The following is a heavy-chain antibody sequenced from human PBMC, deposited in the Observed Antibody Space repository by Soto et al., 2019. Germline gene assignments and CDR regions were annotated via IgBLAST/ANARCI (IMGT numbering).Heavy chain of an antibody. V-gene: IGHV4-59*01. D-gene: IGHD6-13*01. Sequence: PSETLSLTCTVSGGSISSYYWSWIRQPPGKGLEWIGYIYYSGSTNYNPSLKSRVTISVDPSKNQFSLKLSSVTAADTAVYYCARSLGIAGAGYPPLFFDYWGQATLFTVSS. CDR1: GGSISSYY. J-gene: IGHJ4*02. CDR3: ARSLGIAGAGYPPLFFDY. CDR2: IYYSGST.